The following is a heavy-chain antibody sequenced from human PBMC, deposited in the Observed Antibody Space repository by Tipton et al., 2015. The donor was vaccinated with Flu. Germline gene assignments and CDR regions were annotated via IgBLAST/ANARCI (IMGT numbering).Heavy chain of an antibody. CDR3: ARGIVVVPAAPGGYFDY. CDR2: ISSSSSYI. V-gene: IGHV3-21*01. J-gene: IGHJ4*02. Sequence: SLRLSCAASGFTLSSYSMNWVRQAPGKGLEWVSSISSSSSYIYYADSVKGRFTISRDNAKNSLYLQMNSLRAEVTAVYYCARGIVVVPAAPGGYFDYGGQGTLVTVSS. D-gene: IGHD2-2*01. CDR1: GFTLSSYS.